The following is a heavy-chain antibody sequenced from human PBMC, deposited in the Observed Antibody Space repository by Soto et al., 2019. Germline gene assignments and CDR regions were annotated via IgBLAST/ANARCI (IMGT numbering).Heavy chain of an antibody. CDR1: GFTFSDYA. CDR2: VSHDGRNT. Sequence: VQLVESGGGVVQPGRSLRLSCAASGFTFSDYAMHWVRQAPGKGLEWVAVVSHDGRNTHYADSVKGRFTISRDSYKNTVSLEMASLRAEDTAVYYCAKGGRQWLVTSGFNYWGQGALVTVSS. D-gene: IGHD6-19*01. J-gene: IGHJ4*02. V-gene: IGHV3-30*18. CDR3: AKGGRQWLVTSGFNY.